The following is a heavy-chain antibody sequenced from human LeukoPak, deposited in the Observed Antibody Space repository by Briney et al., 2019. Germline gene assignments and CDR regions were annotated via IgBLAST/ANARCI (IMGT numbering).Heavy chain of an antibody. J-gene: IGHJ6*01. D-gene: IGHD3-10*01. Sequence: GGSLRLSCAASGFTFSSYGMHWVRQGPGKGLEWVTFIWYDGTDKNYADSVKGRFTISRDNSKNTLYLQMNSLRAEDTAVYYCARSGSTSYYGMDVGGQGTTVTVSS. CDR2: IWYDGTDK. V-gene: IGHV3-33*01. CDR1: GFTFSSYG. CDR3: ARSGSTSYYGMDV.